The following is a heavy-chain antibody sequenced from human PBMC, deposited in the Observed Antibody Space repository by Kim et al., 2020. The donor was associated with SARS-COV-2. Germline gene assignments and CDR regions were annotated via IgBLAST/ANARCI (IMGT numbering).Heavy chain of an antibody. D-gene: IGHD2-15*01. Sequence: GGSLRLSCAASGFTFSSYDMHWVRQATGKGLEWVSAIGTAGDTYYPGYVKGRFTISRENAKNSLYLQMNSLRAGDTAVYYCARGGGYCSGGSCYNYYGMDVWGQGTTVTVSS. CDR3: ARGGGYCSGGSCYNYYGMDV. J-gene: IGHJ6*02. V-gene: IGHV3-13*01. CDR1: GFTFSSYD. CDR2: IGTAGDT.